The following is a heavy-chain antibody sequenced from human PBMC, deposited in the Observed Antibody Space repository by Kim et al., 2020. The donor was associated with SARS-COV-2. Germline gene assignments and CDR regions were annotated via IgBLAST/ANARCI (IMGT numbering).Heavy chain of an antibody. CDR3: ARAHWDDDFDY. J-gene: IGHJ4*02. Sequence: GGSLRLSCAASGFTFSSYGMSWVRQAPGKGLEWVANIKQDGSEKYYVDSVKGRFTISRDNAKNSLYLQMNSLRAEDTAVYYCARAHWDDDFDYWGQGTLVTVSS. CDR1: GFTFSSYG. D-gene: IGHD1-1*01. V-gene: IGHV3-7*05. CDR2: IKQDGSEK.